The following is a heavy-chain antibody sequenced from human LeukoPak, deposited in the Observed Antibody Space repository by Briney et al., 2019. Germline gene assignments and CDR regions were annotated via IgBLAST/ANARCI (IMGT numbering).Heavy chain of an antibody. CDR1: GFTFSNAW. V-gene: IGHV3-15*01. CDR2: IKSKTDGGTT. J-gene: IGHJ6*03. CDR3: TTDITMVRGVTQTRYYYMDV. Sequence: GGSLRLSCAASGFTFSNAWMSWVRQAPGKGLEWVGRIKSKTDGGTTDYAAPVKGRFTISRDDSKNTLYLQMNSLKTEDTAVYYCTTDITMVRGVTQTRYYYMDVWGKGTTVTISS. D-gene: IGHD3-10*01.